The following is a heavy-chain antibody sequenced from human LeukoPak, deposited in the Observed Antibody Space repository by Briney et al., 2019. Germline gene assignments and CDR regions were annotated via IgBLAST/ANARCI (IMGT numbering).Heavy chain of an antibody. J-gene: IGHJ4*02. CDR2: IYYSGST. Sequence: PSETLSLTCTVSGGSISSTSYFWGWIRQPPGKGLEWIGSIYYSGSTNYNPSLKSPVTMSVDTPKNQFSLKLSSVTAADTAVYYCARFMITFGGVIVEALDYWGQGTLVTVSS. CDR1: GGSISSTSYF. D-gene: IGHD3-16*02. CDR3: ARFMITFGGVIVEALDY. V-gene: IGHV4-39*01.